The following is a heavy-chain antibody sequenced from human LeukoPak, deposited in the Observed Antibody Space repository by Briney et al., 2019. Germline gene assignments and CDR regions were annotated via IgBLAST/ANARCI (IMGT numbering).Heavy chain of an antibody. V-gene: IGHV1-2*06. CDR3: ARDGGLDL. J-gene: IGHJ3*01. CDR1: GYTFIDYY. Sequence: ASVKVSCKASGYTFIDYYMHWVRPAPGQGPEWMGRINPKSGDTNYAQKFQGRVTMTRDMSISTAYMEVSRLTSDDTALYYCARDGGLDLWGQGTMVVVSS. CDR2: INPKSGDT. D-gene: IGHD3-3*01.